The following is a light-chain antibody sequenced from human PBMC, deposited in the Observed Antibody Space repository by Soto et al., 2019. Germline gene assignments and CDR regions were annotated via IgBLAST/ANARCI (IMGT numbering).Light chain of an antibody. CDR1: SSNIGSST. CDR2: RSD. CDR3: AAWDEALNGPV. V-gene: IGLV1-44*01. J-gene: IGLJ1*01. Sequence: QSVLTQPPSASGTPGQRVTISCSGRSSNIGSSTVHWFQQLPGTAPKLLIHRSDQRPSVVPDRFSGSKSGTSASLAISGPQSEDEADYYCAAWDEALNGPVFGTGTQLTVL.